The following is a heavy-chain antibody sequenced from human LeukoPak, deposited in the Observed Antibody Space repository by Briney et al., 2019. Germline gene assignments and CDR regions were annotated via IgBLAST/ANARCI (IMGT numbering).Heavy chain of an antibody. Sequence: ASVKVSCKASGYTFTSYGISWVRQAPGQGLEWMGWISAYNGNTNYAQKLQGRVTMTTDTSTSTAYMELRSLRSDDTAVYYCARVKRYGPGTTGGDYWGQGTLVTVSS. CDR2: ISAYNGNT. J-gene: IGHJ4*02. D-gene: IGHD3-10*01. CDR1: GYTFTSYG. V-gene: IGHV1-18*04. CDR3: ARVKRYGPGTTGGDY.